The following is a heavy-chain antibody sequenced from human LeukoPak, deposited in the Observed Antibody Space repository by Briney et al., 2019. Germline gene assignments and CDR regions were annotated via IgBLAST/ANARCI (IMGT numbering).Heavy chain of an antibody. V-gene: IGHV1-2*02. D-gene: IGHD4-17*01. CDR3: ARVPDYGDYSGHHWFDP. CDR1: GYTFTGYY. CDR2: INPNSGGT. J-gene: IGHJ5*02. Sequence: PAASVKVSCKASGYTFTGYYMHWVRQAPGQGLEWMGWINPNSGGTNYAQKFQGRVTMTRDTSISTAYMELSRLRSDDTAVYYCARVPDYGDYSGHHWFDPWGQGTLVTVSS.